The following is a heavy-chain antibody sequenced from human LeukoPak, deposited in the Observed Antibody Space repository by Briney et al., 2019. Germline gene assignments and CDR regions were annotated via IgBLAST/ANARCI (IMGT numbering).Heavy chain of an antibody. CDR1: GDSVSGNSAA. D-gene: IGHD6-13*01. J-gene: IGHJ6*02. V-gene: IGHV6-1*01. CDR2: TYYGSRWYT. CDR3: ARDQFARAQHLTRGGMDV. Sequence: SQTLSLTCAISGDSVSGNSAAWNWIRLSPSRGLEWLGRTYYGSRWYTDYAASVKSRIVINPDTSKNQLSLQLNSVTPEDTAVYYCARDQFARAQHLTRGGMDVWGQGTAVTVSS.